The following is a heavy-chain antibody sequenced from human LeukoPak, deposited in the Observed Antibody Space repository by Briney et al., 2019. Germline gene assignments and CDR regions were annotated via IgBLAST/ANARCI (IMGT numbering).Heavy chain of an antibody. J-gene: IGHJ4*02. D-gene: IGHD3-3*01. Sequence: GGSLRLSCAASGFTFSNAWMSWVRQAPGKGLEWVGRIKSKTDGGTTDYAAPVKGRFTISRDDSKNTLYLQMNSLKTEDTAVYYCTTADYDFWSGYYPLDYWGQGTLVTVSS. CDR3: TTADYDFWSGYYPLDY. CDR1: GFTFSNAW. V-gene: IGHV3-15*01. CDR2: IKSKTDGGTT.